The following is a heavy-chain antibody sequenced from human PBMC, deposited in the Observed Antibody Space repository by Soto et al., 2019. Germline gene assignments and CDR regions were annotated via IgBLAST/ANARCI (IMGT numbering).Heavy chain of an antibody. CDR1: GFTFSSYS. J-gene: IGHJ6*02. D-gene: IGHD1-26*01. V-gene: IGHV3-48*02. CDR2: ISSSSSTI. CDR3: ARDLVGATNEMDYYYYGMDV. Sequence: GGSLRLSCAASGFTFSSYSMNWVRQAPGKGLEWVSYISSSSSTIYYADSVKGRFTISRDNAKNSLYLQMNSLRDEDTAVYYCARDLVGATNEMDYYYYGMDVWGQGTTVTVSS.